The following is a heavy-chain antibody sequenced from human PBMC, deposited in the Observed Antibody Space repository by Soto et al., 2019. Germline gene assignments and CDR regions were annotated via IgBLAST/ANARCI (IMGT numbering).Heavy chain of an antibody. V-gene: IGHV1-69*13. CDR1: GGTFSSYA. CDR2: IIPIFGTA. CDR3: ARDPDYDSSGYDADY. Sequence: SVKVSCKASGGTFSSYAISWVLQAPGQGLEWMGGIIPIFGTANYAQKFQGRVTITADESTSTAYMELSSLRSEDTAVYYCARDPDYDSSGYDADYWGQGTLVTVSS. D-gene: IGHD3-22*01. J-gene: IGHJ4*02.